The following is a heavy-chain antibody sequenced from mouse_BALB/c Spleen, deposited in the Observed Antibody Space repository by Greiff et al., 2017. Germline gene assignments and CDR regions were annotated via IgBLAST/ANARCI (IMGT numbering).Heavy chain of an antibody. CDR3: ARGDYAFAY. V-gene: IGHV5-6-5*01. CDR2: ISSGGST. Sequence: EVQRVESGGGLVKPGGSLKLSCAASGFTFSSYAMSWVRQTPEKRLEWVASISSGGSTYYPDSVKGRFTISRDNARNILYLQMSSLRSEDTAMYYCARGDYAFAYWGQGTLVTVSA. D-gene: IGHD2-4*01. CDR1: GFTFSSYA. J-gene: IGHJ3*01.